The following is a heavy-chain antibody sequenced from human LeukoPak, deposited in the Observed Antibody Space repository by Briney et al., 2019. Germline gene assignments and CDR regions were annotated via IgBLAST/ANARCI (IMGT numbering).Heavy chain of an antibody. D-gene: IGHD3-10*01. CDR2: IYYSGST. J-gene: IGHJ5*02. CDR3: ARERLVRGVGDWFDP. Sequence: PSETLSLTCTVSGGSISSYYWRWIRQPPGKGLEWIGYIYYSGSTNYNPSLKSRVTISVDTSKNQFSLKLSSVTAADTAVYYCARERLVRGVGDWFDPWGQGTLVTVSS. V-gene: IGHV4-59*01. CDR1: GGSISSYY.